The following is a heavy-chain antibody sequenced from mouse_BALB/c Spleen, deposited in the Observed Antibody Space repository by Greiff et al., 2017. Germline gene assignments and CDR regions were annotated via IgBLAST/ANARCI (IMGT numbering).Heavy chain of an antibody. CDR3: ARSFSRGDYAMDY. D-gene: IGHD6-2*01. CDR2: ISSGSSTI. Sequence: VQLKESGGGLVQPGGSRKLSCAASGFTFSSFGMHWVRQAPEKGLEWVAYISSGSSTIYYADTVKGRFTISRDNPKNTLFLQMTSLRSEDTAMYYCARSFSRGDYAMDYWGQGTSVTVSS. J-gene: IGHJ4*01. V-gene: IGHV5-17*02. CDR1: GFTFSSFG.